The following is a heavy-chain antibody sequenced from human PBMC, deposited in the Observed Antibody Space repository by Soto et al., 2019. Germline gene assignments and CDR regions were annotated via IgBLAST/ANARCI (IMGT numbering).Heavy chain of an antibody. CDR2: ISGSGGGT. D-gene: IGHD2-15*01. Sequence: GGSLRLSCAASGFTFSSYAMSWVRQAPGKGLEWVSAISGSGGGTYYADSVKGRFTISRDNSKNTLYLQMNSLRAEDTAVYYCAQDKGYCSGGSCYPYYFDYWGQGTLVTVSS. CDR3: AQDKGYCSGGSCYPYYFDY. J-gene: IGHJ4*02. V-gene: IGHV3-23*01. CDR1: GFTFSSYA.